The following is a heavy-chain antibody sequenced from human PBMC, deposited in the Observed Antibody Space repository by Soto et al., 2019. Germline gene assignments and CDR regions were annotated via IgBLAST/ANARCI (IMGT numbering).Heavy chain of an antibody. CDR3: ARQDGDTDY. Sequence: SATLSLTCTVSGGSISSSSYYWGWIRQPPGKGLEWIGSIYYSGSTYYNPSLKSRVTISVDTSKNQFSLKLSSVTAADTAVYYCARQDGDTDYWGQGTLVTVSS. CDR2: IYYSGST. J-gene: IGHJ4*02. CDR1: GGSISSSSYY. V-gene: IGHV4-39*01. D-gene: IGHD4-17*01.